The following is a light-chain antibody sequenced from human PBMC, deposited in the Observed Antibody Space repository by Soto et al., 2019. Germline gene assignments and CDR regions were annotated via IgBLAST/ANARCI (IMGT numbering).Light chain of an antibody. CDR1: QSVNTN. J-gene: IGKJ2*01. CDR2: GSS. CDR3: QQYNNWPRT. V-gene: IGKV3-15*01. Sequence: VMMQSPASLSVSPGERATLSCRASQSVNTNLAWYQHIPGQAPRLLIYGSSTRATGIPARFSGSGSGAEFTLTISSLQSEDFAVYYCQQYNNWPRTLGQGTKVDIK.